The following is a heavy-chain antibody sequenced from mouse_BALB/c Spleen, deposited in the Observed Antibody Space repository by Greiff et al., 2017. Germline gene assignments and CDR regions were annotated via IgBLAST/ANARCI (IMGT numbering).Heavy chain of an antibody. CDR2: INPYNDGT. D-gene: IGHD2-3*01. Sequence: LVESGPELVKPGASVKMSCKASGYTFTSYVMHWVRQKPGQGLEWIGYINPYNDGTKYNEKFKGKATLTSDKSSSTAYMELSSLTSEDSAVYYCAKGDDGYYDFDYWGQGTTLTVSS. CDR3: AKGDDGYYDFDY. V-gene: IGHV1-14*01. CDR1: GYTFTSYV. J-gene: IGHJ2*01.